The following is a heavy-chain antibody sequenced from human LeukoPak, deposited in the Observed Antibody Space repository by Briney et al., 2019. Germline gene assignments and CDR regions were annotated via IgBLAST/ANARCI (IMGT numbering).Heavy chain of an antibody. Sequence: GGSLRLSCAASGFTFSSYGMHWVRQAPGKGLEWVAVIWYDGSNKYYADSVKGRFTISRDNSKNTLYLQINSLRAEDTAVYYCARDTSGWKENWFDPWGQGTLVTVSS. CDR1: GFTFSSYG. CDR2: IWYDGSNK. V-gene: IGHV3-33*01. CDR3: ARDTSGWKENWFDP. D-gene: IGHD6-19*01. J-gene: IGHJ5*02.